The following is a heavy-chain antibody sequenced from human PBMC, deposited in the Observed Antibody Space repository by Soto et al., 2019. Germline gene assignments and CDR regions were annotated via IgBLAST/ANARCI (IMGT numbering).Heavy chain of an antibody. CDR1: GFTFSSYA. Sequence: QSGGSLRLSCAASGFTFSSYAMSWVRQAPGKGLEWVSAISGSGGSTYYADSVKGRFTISRDNSKNTLYLQMNSLRAEDTAVYYCAKDRCGGDCYSNYWGQGTLVTVSS. CDR2: ISGSGGST. V-gene: IGHV3-23*01. J-gene: IGHJ4*02. D-gene: IGHD2-21*02. CDR3: AKDRCGGDCYSNY.